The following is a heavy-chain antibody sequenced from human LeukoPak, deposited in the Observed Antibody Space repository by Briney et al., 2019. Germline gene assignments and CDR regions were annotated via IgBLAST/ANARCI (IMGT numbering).Heavy chain of an antibody. J-gene: IGHJ4*02. Sequence: PGVSMRLSCAASGFSFSTSTMSWVRQAPGKGLEWVSSIRSNRFATYYEDSVKGRVTISRDNFKDTLYLQMNSLRGEDTAAYYCAKSRLCSGGSCRHFDYWGQGTLVTVSS. V-gene: IGHV3-23*01. CDR1: GFSFSTST. D-gene: IGHD2-15*01. CDR2: IRSNRFAT. CDR3: AKSRLCSGGSCRHFDY.